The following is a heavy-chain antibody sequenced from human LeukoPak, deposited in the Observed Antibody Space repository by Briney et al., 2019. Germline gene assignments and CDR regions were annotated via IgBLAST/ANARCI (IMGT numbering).Heavy chain of an antibody. CDR1: GGSFSGYY. D-gene: IGHD2-2*01. CDR3: ASAPYCSSTSCSY. CDR2: INHSGST. V-gene: IGHV4-34*01. J-gene: IGHJ4*02. Sequence: SETLSLTCAVYGGSFSGYYWSWLRQPPGKGLEWIGEINHSGSTNYNPSLKSRVTISVDTSKNQFSLKLSSVTAADTAVYYCASAPYCSSTSCSYWGQGTLVTVSS.